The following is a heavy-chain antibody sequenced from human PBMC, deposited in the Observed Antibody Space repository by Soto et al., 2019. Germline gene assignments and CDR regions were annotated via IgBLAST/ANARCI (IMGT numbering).Heavy chain of an antibody. D-gene: IGHD3-3*01. Sequence: PGGSLRLSCAASGFTFSSYAMGWVRQAPGKGLEWVSAISGSGGSTNYVGSVRGRFTISRDNSKNTVYLQMDNLRAEDTAIYYCAKYLEWLLSLDYWGQGTLVTV. V-gene: IGHV3-23*01. J-gene: IGHJ4*02. CDR1: GFTFSSYA. CDR2: ISGSGGST. CDR3: AKYLEWLLSLDY.